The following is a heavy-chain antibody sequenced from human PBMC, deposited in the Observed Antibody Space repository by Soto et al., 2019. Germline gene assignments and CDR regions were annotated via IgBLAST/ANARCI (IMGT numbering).Heavy chain of an antibody. V-gene: IGHV3-53*04. D-gene: IGHD6-19*01. Sequence: GGSMILSCAASEFPVSSNYMSWVRQTPGKGLEWVSVIFTGGSTYYADSVKGRFTISRHSSMNTVYLQMDSLRAEDTAVYYCARDRQSSGWLDAFDIWGQGTMVTVSS. CDR1: EFPVSSNY. J-gene: IGHJ3*02. CDR2: IFTGGST. CDR3: ARDRQSSGWLDAFDI.